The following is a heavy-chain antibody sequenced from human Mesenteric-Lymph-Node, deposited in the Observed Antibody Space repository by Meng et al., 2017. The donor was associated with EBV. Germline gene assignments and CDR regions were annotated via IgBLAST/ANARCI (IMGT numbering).Heavy chain of an antibody. CDR2: IRSKVNSYAT. CDR3: ASGGCGGDCLL. D-gene: IGHD2-21*01. V-gene: IGHV3-73*02. J-gene: IGHJ4*02. CDR1: GFSFSGSA. Sequence: EVQLVESXGGWVQPGGFLKLSCAASGFSFSGSAMHWVRQASGKGLEWVGRIRSKVNSYATVYAESVKGRFTISRDDSKNTAYLQMNSLKTEDTAVYYCASGGCGGDCLLGGQGTLVTVSS.